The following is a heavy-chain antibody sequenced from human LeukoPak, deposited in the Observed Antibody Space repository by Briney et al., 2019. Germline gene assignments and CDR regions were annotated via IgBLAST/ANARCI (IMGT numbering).Heavy chain of an antibody. CDR3: AAIRYNYGRSF. D-gene: IGHD3-10*01. CDR1: GFTFTTYF. Sequence: ASVTISCKTSGFTFTTYFIHWVQQAPGKGLKWVGRVDPEDGEVIYGEKFQGRVTINADTSTDTSYLELTSLRSEDTAVFYCAAIRYNYGRSFWGQGTLAIVSS. CDR2: VDPEDGEV. J-gene: IGHJ4*02. V-gene: IGHV1-69-2*01.